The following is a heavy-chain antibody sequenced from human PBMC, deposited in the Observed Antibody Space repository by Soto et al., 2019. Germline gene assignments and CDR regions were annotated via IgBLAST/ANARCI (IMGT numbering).Heavy chain of an antibody. Sequence: ASVKVSCKASGYTFTSYGISWGRQAPGQRLEWMGWINAGNGNTKYSQKFQGRVTITRDTSASTAYMELSSLRSEDTAVYYCARAQMPIVVVPAAIVYWGQGTLVTVSS. CDR2: INAGNGNT. CDR1: GYTFTSYG. CDR3: ARAQMPIVVVPAAIVY. D-gene: IGHD2-2*01. V-gene: IGHV1-3*01. J-gene: IGHJ4*02.